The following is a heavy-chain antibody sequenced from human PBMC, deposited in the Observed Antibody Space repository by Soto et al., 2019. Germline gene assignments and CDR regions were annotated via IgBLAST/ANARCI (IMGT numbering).Heavy chain of an antibody. Sequence: QVQLVESGGGVVQPGRSLRLSCAASGFTFSSYGMHWVRQAPGKGLEWVAVISYDGSNKYYADSVKGRFTISRDNSKNTLYLQMNSLRAEDTAVYYCAKDGGDIYGDYGVYYYYGMDVWGQGNTVTVSS. J-gene: IGHJ6*02. CDR2: ISYDGSNK. D-gene: IGHD4-17*01. CDR1: GFTFSSYG. V-gene: IGHV3-30*18. CDR3: AKDGGDIYGDYGVYYYYGMDV.